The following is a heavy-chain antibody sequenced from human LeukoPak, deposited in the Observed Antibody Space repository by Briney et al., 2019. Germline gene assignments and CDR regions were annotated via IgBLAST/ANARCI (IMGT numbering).Heavy chain of an antibody. CDR1: GGSISSYY. CDR3: ASHKYSSGWYLVDY. CDR2: IYYSGNT. D-gene: IGHD6-19*01. V-gene: IGHV4-59*01. J-gene: IGHJ4*02. Sequence: SETLSLTCTVSGGSISSYYWSWIRQPPGKGLEWIGYIYYSGNTNYNPSLKSRVTISVDTSKNQFSLKLSSVTAADTAVYYCASHKYSSGWYLVDYWGQGTLVTVSS.